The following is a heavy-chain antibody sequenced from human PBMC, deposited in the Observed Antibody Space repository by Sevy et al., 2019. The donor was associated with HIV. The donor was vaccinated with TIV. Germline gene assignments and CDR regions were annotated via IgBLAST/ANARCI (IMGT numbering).Heavy chain of an antibody. CDR3: ARDLPPSATTVAHFDC. J-gene: IGHJ4*02. V-gene: IGHV3-48*03. CDR1: GFTFSSYE. D-gene: IGHD4-17*01. CDR2: ISNSGTSM. Sequence: GGSLRLSCVASGFTFSSYEMNWVRQAPGIGLEWVSYISNSGTSMYYSDSVKGRFTISRDNARNSLYLQMNSLRAEDTAVYYCARDLPPSATTVAHFDCWGQGTLVTVSS.